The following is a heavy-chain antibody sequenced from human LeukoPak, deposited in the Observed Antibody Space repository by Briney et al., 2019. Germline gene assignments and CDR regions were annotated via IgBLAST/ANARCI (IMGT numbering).Heavy chain of an antibody. Sequence: SSVKVSCKASGGTFSNYAISWVRQAPGQGLEWMGGIIPIFGTANYAQKLRCRVTITADKSTRTAYMELSSLRSEDTAVYYCARDNDSRDHPHFDDWGQGTLVTVSS. CDR1: GGTFSNYA. V-gene: IGHV1-69*06. J-gene: IGHJ4*02. CDR3: ARDNDSRDHPHFDD. D-gene: IGHD3-16*01. CDR2: IIPIFGTA.